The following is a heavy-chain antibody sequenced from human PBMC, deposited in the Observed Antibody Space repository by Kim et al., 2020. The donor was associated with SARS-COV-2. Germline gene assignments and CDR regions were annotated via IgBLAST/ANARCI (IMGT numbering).Heavy chain of an antibody. CDR3: AKARSPDPVAGGWYPVRY. Sequence: GGSLRLSCAASGFTFSSYGMHWVRQAPGKGLEWVAVISYDGSNKYYADSVKGRFTISRDNSKNTLYLQMNSLRAEDTAVYYCAKARSPDPVAGGWYPVRYWGQGTLVTVSS. V-gene: IGHV3-30*18. CDR2: ISYDGSNK. D-gene: IGHD6-19*01. J-gene: IGHJ4*02. CDR1: GFTFSSYG.